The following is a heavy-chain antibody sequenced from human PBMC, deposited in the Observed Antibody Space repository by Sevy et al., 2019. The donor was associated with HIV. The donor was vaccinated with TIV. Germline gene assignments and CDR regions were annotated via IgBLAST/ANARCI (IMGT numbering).Heavy chain of an antibody. Sequence: SETLSLTCAVSGYSISSDYYWGWIRQPPGKGLEWIGSIYHSGYSYYNPSLKGRVTISVDTSKNQFSLKLSSVIAADTAVFYGARAIGTQVAGLYYFDYWGQGTLVTVSS. V-gene: IGHV4-38-2*01. CDR3: ARAIGTQVAGLYYFDY. CDR2: IYHSGYS. J-gene: IGHJ4*02. CDR1: GYSISSDYY. D-gene: IGHD6-19*01.